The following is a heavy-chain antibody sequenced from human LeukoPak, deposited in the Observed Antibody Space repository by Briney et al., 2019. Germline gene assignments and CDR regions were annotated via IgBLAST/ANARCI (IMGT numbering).Heavy chain of an antibody. V-gene: IGHV3-30-3*01. CDR1: GFTFSSYA. J-gene: IGHJ4*02. Sequence: GGSLRLSCAASGFTFSSYAMHWVRQAPGKGLEWVAVISYDGSNKYYADSVKGRFTISRDNFKNTLYLQMNSLRAEDTAVYYCARLDTAMVDYWGQGTLVTVSS. CDR2: ISYDGSNK. CDR3: ARLDTAMVDY. D-gene: IGHD5-18*01.